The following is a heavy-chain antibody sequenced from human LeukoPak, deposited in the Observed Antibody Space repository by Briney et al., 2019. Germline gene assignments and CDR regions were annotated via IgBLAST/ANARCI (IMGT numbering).Heavy chain of an antibody. CDR1: GGTFSSYA. Sequence: ASVTASCKASGGTFSSYAISWVRQAPGQGLEWMGRIIPILGIANYAQKFQGRVTITADKSTSTAYMELSSQRSGDTAVYYCARDDYSYGGYYFDYWGQGILVTVSS. CDR2: IIPILGIA. CDR3: ARDDYSYGGYYFDY. V-gene: IGHV1-69*04. D-gene: IGHD5-18*01. J-gene: IGHJ4*02.